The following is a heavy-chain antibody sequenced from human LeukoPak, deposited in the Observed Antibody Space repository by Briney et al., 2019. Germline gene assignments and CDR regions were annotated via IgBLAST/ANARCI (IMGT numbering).Heavy chain of an antibody. D-gene: IGHD3-22*01. V-gene: IGHV1-2*02. J-gene: IGHJ4*02. CDR3: ARAVGDYYETSVFQAY. CDR2: ISPKSGVT. Sequence: GSVKVSCTASVYTFTRYYIHWVRQAPGQGLEWMGWISPKSGVTNYAQKFQGRVNMTRDTSISTAYMEVSRLTSDDTALFYCARAVGDYYETSVFQAYWGQGTLVILSS. CDR1: VYTFTRYY.